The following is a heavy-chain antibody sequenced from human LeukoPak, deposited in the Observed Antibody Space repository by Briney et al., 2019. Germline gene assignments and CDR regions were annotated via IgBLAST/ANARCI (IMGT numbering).Heavy chain of an antibody. Sequence: PSETLSLTCTVSGGSFSSYYWTWIRQPPGKGLEWIGYIDHSGTTNYNPSLKSRVTISVDTSKNQFSLKLSSVTAADTAVYYCARGYYGSGSYYNGAYYMDVWGKGTTVTISS. J-gene: IGHJ6*03. CDR3: ARGYYGSGSYYNGAYYMDV. V-gene: IGHV4-59*01. CDR2: IDHSGTT. CDR1: GGSFSSYY. D-gene: IGHD3-10*01.